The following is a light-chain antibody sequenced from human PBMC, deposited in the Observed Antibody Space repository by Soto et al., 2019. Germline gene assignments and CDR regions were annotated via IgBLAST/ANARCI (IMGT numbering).Light chain of an antibody. CDR2: DVS. CDR1: SSDVGGYNY. Sequence: QPVLTQPASVSGSPGQSITISCTGTSSDVGGYNYVSWYQQHPGKAPKLMIYDVSNRPSVVSNRFSGSKSGNTASLTISGLQSEDEADYYCSSYASSSTPVVFGGGTKLTVL. CDR3: SSYASSSTPVV. V-gene: IGLV2-14*01. J-gene: IGLJ2*01.